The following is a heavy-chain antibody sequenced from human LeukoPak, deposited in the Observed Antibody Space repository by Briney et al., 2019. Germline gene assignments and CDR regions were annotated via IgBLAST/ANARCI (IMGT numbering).Heavy chain of an antibody. Sequence: KPSETLSLTCAVYGGSFSGYYWSWIRQPPGKGLEWIGEINHSGSTNYNPSLKSRVTISVDTSKNQFSLKLSSVTAADTAVYYCARGAPKYQLLLGNNWFDPWGQETLVTVSS. CDR2: INHSGST. CDR3: ARGAPKYQLLLGNNWFDP. J-gene: IGHJ5*02. CDR1: GGSFSGYY. D-gene: IGHD2-2*01. V-gene: IGHV4-34*01.